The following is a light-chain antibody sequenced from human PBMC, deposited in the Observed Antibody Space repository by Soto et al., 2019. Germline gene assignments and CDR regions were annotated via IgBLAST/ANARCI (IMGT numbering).Light chain of an antibody. V-gene: IGLV2-14*03. CDR3: TSYTSSSTVV. Sequence: QSVLTQPASVSGSPGQSITISRTGTSSDVGAYNSVSWYQQHAGKAPKLMIYDVSNRPSGVSNRFAGSKSVNTASLTISGLQAEDEADYYCTSYTSSSTVVFGGGTKLTVL. CDR1: SSDVGAYNS. J-gene: IGLJ2*01. CDR2: DVS.